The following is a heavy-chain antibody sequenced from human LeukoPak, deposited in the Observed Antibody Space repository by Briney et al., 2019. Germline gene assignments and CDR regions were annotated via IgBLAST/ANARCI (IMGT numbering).Heavy chain of an antibody. D-gene: IGHD1-26*01. CDR3: ARVDWRELHCFDY. Sequence: PGGSLRLSCAASGFTFSSYAMSWVRQAPGKGLEWVSYISSSSSTIYYADSVKGRFTISRDNAKNSLYLQMNSLRAEDTAVYYCARVDWRELHCFDYWGQGTLVTVSS. CDR1: GFTFSSYA. CDR2: ISSSSSTI. V-gene: IGHV3-48*01. J-gene: IGHJ4*02.